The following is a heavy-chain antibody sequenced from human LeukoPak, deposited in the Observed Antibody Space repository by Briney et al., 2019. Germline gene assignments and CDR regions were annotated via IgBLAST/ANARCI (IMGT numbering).Heavy chain of an antibody. J-gene: IGHJ6*03. D-gene: IGHD2-2*01. Sequence: ASVKVSCKASGYTFTGYYMHWVRQAPGQGLEWMGWINPNSGGTNYAQKFQGRVTMTRDTSISTAYMELSRLRSDDTAVYYCAREKISTSHYYYYYYMDVWGKGTTVTVSS. CDR3: AREKISTSHYYYYYYMDV. V-gene: IGHV1-2*02. CDR2: INPNSGGT. CDR1: GYTFTGYY.